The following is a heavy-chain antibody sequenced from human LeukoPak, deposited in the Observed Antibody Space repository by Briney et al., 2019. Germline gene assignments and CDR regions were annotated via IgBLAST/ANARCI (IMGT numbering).Heavy chain of an antibody. CDR2: INHSGST. J-gene: IGHJ5*02. CDR1: GGSFSGYY. D-gene: IGHD3-9*01. CDR3: ASRPFDWFS. Sequence: PSETLSLTCAVYGGSFSGYYWSWIRQPPGKGLEWIGEINHSGSTNYNPSLKSRVTISVDTSKNQFSLKLSSVTAADTAVYYCASRPFDWFSWGQGTLVTVSS. V-gene: IGHV4-34*01.